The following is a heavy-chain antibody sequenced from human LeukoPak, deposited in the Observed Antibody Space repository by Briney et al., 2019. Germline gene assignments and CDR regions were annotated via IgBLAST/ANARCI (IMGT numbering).Heavy chain of an antibody. Sequence: ASVKVSCKASGYAFTSYAMHWVRQAPGQRLEWMGWINAGNGNTRYSQKFQDRFTIARDTSASTAYMELSSLRSEDTAVYYCARDYGSGSLHYWGQGTLVTVSS. CDR3: ARDYGSGSLHY. CDR1: GYAFTSYA. J-gene: IGHJ4*02. D-gene: IGHD3-10*01. V-gene: IGHV1-3*01. CDR2: INAGNGNT.